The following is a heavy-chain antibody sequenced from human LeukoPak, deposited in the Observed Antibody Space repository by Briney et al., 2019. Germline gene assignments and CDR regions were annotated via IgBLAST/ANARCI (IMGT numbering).Heavy chain of an antibody. CDR3: ATKHEDWGGFDY. J-gene: IGHJ4*02. CDR1: GYSFTSNW. D-gene: IGHD7-27*01. V-gene: IGHV5-51*01. CDR2: IYPGDSHT. Sequence: KPGESLKISCKGSGYSFTSNWIGWVRQMPGKGLEWMGIIYPGDSHTRYSPSFQGQVTISADKSITTAYLQWSSLKASDTAIYYCATKHEDWGGFDYWGQGTLVTVSS.